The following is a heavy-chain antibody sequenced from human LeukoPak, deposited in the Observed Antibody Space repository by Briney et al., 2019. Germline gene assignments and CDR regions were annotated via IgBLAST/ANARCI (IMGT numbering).Heavy chain of an antibody. CDR1: GYTFTSYA. V-gene: IGHV1-3*01. CDR2: INAGNGNT. J-gene: IGHJ3*02. Sequence: ASVKASCKASGYTFTSYAVHWVRQAPGQRLEWMGWINAGNGNTKYSQKFQGRVTITRDTSASTAYMELSSLRSEDTAVYYCARQDTARDAFDIWGQGTMVTVSS. CDR3: ARQDTARDAFDI. D-gene: IGHD6-6*01.